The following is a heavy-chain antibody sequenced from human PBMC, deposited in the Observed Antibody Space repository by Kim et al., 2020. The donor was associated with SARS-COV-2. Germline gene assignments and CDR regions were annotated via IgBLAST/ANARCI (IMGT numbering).Heavy chain of an antibody. J-gene: IGHJ4*02. CDR2: INHSGST. Sequence: SETLSLTCAVYGVSFSGYYWSWIRQPPGKGLEWIGEINHSGSTNYNPSLKSRVTISVDTSKNQFSLKLISVTAADTAVYYCARGLQMANEPRFDYWGQGTLVTVSS. D-gene: IGHD5-12*01. V-gene: IGHV4-34*01. CDR3: ARGLQMANEPRFDY. CDR1: GVSFSGYY.